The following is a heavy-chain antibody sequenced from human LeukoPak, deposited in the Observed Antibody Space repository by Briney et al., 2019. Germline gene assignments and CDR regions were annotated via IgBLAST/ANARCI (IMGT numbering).Heavy chain of an antibody. CDR2: ISGSGSTI. V-gene: IGHV3-48*03. Sequence: GGSLRLSCSASGFTFSSYEMNWVRQAPGKGLEWVSYISGSGSTIYYADSVKGRFTISRDNAKHSLYLQMNSLRAEDTAVYYCTRDLDGSGSYNWFDPWGQGTLVTVSS. CDR1: GFTFSSYE. CDR3: TRDLDGSGSYNWFDP. D-gene: IGHD3-10*01. J-gene: IGHJ5*02.